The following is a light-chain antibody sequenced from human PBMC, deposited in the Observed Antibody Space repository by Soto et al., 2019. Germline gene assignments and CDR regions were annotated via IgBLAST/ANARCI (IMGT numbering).Light chain of an antibody. CDR1: SSNIGAGYD. J-gene: IGLJ1*01. V-gene: IGLV1-40*01. CDR2: GNS. CDR3: QSYDSSLSGSRV. Sequence: QSVLTQPPSVSGAPGQGVTISCTGSSSNIGAGYDVHWYQQLPGTAPKLLIYGNSNRPSEVPDRFSGSKSGTSASLAITGLQAEDEADYYCQSYDSSLSGSRVFGTGTKLTVL.